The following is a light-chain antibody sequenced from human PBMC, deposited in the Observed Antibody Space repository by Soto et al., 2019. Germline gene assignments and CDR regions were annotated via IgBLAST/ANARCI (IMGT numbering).Light chain of an antibody. CDR2: QNS. J-gene: IGLJ1*01. CDR3: QAWDSSTGV. CDR1: KLGDKY. V-gene: IGLV3-1*01. Sequence: SYELTQPPSVSVSPGQTASITCSGDKLGDKYACWYQQKPGQSPVLVIYQNSKRPSGIPERFSGSNSGNTATLTISGTQAMAEADYYCQAWDSSTGVFGTGTNVTVL.